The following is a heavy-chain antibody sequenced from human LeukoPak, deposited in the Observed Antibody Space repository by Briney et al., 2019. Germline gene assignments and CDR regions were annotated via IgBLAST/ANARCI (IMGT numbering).Heavy chain of an antibody. CDR1: GGSISSYY. V-gene: IGHV4-59*01. J-gene: IGHJ6*02. CDR3: AREAPPRFYGMDV. Sequence: SETLSLTCTVSGGSISSYYWSWIRQPPGKGLEWIGYIYYSGSTNYNPSLKSRVTISVDTSKNQFSLKLSSVTAADTAVYYCAREAPPRFYGMDVWGQGTTVTVSS. CDR2: IYYSGST.